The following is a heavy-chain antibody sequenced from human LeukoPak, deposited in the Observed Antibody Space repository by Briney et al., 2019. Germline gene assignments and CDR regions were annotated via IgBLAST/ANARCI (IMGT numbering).Heavy chain of an antibody. CDR2: INTNTGNP. D-gene: IGHD3-22*01. CDR3: ARVYGDDYYDSSGDAFDI. CDR1: GYTFTSYA. J-gene: IGHJ3*02. Sequence: ASVKVSCKASGYTFTSYAMNWVRQAPGHGLEWMGWINTNTGNPTYAQGFTGRFVFSLDTSVSTAYLQISSLKAEDTAVYYCARVYGDDYYDSSGDAFDIWGQGTMVTVSS. V-gene: IGHV7-4-1*02.